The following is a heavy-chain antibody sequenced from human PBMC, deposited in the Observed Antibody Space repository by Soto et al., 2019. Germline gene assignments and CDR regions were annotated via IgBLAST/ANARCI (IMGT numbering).Heavy chain of an antibody. J-gene: IGHJ3*02. D-gene: IGHD3-22*01. CDR1: GGTFSSYA. CDR3: ARERVDYYDSSGYPDAFDI. Sequence: KVSCKASGGTFSSYAISWVRQAPGQGLGWMGGIIPIFGTANYAQKFQGRVTITADESTSTAYMELSSLRSEDTAVYYCARERVDYYDSSGYPDAFDIWGQGTMVTVSS. CDR2: IIPIFGTA. V-gene: IGHV1-69*01.